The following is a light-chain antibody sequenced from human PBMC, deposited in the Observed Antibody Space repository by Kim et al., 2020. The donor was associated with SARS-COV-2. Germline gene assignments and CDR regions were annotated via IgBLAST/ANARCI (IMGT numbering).Light chain of an antibody. Sequence: QSVLSQPPSASGTPGQRVTISCSGSSSNIGRNSVYWYQQLPGTAPKLLIYRNNQRPSGVPDRFSGSKSGTSASLAISGHQSEDEADYYCAAWEDSVVFGGGTKLTVL. V-gene: IGLV1-47*01. J-gene: IGLJ2*01. CDR2: RNN. CDR1: SSNIGRNS. CDR3: AAWEDSVV.